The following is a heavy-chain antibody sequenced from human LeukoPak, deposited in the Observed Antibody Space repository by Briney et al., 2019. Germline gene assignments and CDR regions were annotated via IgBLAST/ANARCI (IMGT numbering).Heavy chain of an antibody. V-gene: IGHV3-49*04. J-gene: IGHJ3*02. D-gene: IGHD3-16*02. Sequence: PGGSLRLSCTPSGFIFGDYTVIWVRQAPGKGLEWVGFIRSKAYGGTTEDAASVKGRFTISRDDSKSIAYLQMNSLRTEDTAVYYCARMGLNRGFDIWGQGTMVTVSS. CDR2: IRSKAYGGTT. CDR3: ARMGLNRGFDI. CDR1: GFIFGDYT.